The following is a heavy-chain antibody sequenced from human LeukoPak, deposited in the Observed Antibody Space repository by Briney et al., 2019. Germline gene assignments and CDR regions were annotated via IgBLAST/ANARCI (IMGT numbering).Heavy chain of an antibody. V-gene: IGHV3-21*01. Sequence: PGGSLRLSCAASGFTFSSYGMHWVRQAPGKGLEWVSSISRTTNYTYYTDSVKGRFTISRDNAKNSLYLQMNSLTAEDTAVYYCTRVSYADGGYFDYWGQGTLVTVSS. CDR1: GFTFSSYG. CDR3: TRVSYADGGYFDY. D-gene: IGHD3-16*01. CDR2: ISRTTNYT. J-gene: IGHJ4*02.